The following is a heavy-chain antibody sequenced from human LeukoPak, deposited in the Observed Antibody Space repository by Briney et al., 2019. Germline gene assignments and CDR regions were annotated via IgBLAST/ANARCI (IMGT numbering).Heavy chain of an antibody. CDR1: GFTVSSNY. D-gene: IGHD5-18*01. J-gene: IGHJ4*02. CDR2: ISSSGSTV. Sequence: KSGGSLRLSCAASGFTVSSNYMSWVRQAPGKGLEWISYISSSGSTVYYADSVKGRFTISRDNAKNSLYLQMNSLRAEDTAVYYCARDYRPGYSYGNRPYFDYWGQGTLVTVSS. V-gene: IGHV3-11*01. CDR3: ARDYRPGYSYGNRPYFDY.